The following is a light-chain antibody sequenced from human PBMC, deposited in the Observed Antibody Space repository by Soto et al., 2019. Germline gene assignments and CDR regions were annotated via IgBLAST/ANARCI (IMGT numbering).Light chain of an antibody. CDR1: QSVASN. CDR3: QHYNNWSQFT. CDR2: GAS. V-gene: IGKV3-15*01. Sequence: EIVMTQSPATLSVSPGERATLSCRASQSVASNLAWYQHKPGQAPRLLIFGASTRATDIPARFSGSGSGTEFTLTISSLQSEDFAVYYCQHYNNWSQFTFGPGTKVDIK. J-gene: IGKJ3*01.